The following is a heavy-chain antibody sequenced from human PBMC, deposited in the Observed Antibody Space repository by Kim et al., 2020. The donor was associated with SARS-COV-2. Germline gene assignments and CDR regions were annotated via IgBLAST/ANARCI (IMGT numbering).Heavy chain of an antibody. CDR2: IKSKTDGGTT. Sequence: GGSLRLSCAASGFTFSNAWMSWVRQAPGKGLEWVGRIKSKTDGGTTDYAAPVKGRFTISRDDSKNTLYLQMNSLKTEDTAVYYCTTEGLVRGYSGYAPSYFQHWGQGTLVTVSS. CDR3: TTEGLVRGYSGYAPSYFQH. J-gene: IGHJ1*01. V-gene: IGHV3-15*01. CDR1: GFTFSNAW. D-gene: IGHD5-12*01.